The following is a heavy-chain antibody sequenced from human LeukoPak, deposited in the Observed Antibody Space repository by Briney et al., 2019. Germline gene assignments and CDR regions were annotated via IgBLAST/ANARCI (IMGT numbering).Heavy chain of an antibody. V-gene: IGHV4-34*01. D-gene: IGHD4-17*01. CDR2: INHSGST. CDR1: GGSFSGYY. Sequence: PSETLSLTCAVYGGSFSGYYWSWIRQPPGKGLEWIGEINHSGSTNYNPSLKSRVTISVDTSKNQFSLKLSSVTAADTAVYYCARGRYGDYESNYYFDYRGQGTLVTVSS. CDR3: ARGRYGDYESNYYFDY. J-gene: IGHJ4*02.